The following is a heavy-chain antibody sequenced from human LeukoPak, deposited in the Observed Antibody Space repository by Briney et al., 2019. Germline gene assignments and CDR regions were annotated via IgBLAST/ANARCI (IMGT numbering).Heavy chain of an antibody. Sequence: PGGSLRLSCAASGFTFSNYAMRWVRQAPGKGLEWVSSISSSSSYIYYADSVKGRFTISRDNAKNSLYLQMNSLRAEDTAVYYCAREDCSGGSCFPFYYYGMDVWGQGTTVTVSS. CDR1: GFTFSNYA. J-gene: IGHJ6*02. CDR3: AREDCSGGSCFPFYYYGMDV. V-gene: IGHV3-21*01. CDR2: ISSSSSYI. D-gene: IGHD2-15*01.